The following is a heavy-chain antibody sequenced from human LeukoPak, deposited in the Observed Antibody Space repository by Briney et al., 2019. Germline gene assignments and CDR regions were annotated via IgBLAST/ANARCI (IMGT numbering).Heavy chain of an antibody. D-gene: IGHD3-10*01. CDR3: ARVVVRGVMCIGY. V-gene: IGHV1-8*01. Sequence: ASVKVSCKASGYTFTSYEINWVRQAPGQGLEWMGWMNPNSGNTGYAQKFQGRVTMTRNTSISTAYMELSSLRFEDTAVYYCARVVVRGVMCIGYWGQGTLVTVSS. CDR1: GYTFTSYE. CDR2: MNPNSGNT. J-gene: IGHJ4*02.